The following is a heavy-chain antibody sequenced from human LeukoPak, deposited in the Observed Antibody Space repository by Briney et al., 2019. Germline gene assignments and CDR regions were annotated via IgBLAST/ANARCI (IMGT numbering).Heavy chain of an antibody. CDR2: ISGSGGNT. CDR1: GFTFHDYV. D-gene: IGHD2-15*01. J-gene: IGHJ4*02. Sequence: GGSLRLSCATSGFTFHDYVMHWVRQAPGKGLEWVSGISGSGGNTYYADSVKGRFTISRDNSKNTLYLQMNSLRAEDTAVYYCARWAVVTANYFDYWGQGTLVTVSS. CDR3: ARWAVVTANYFDY. V-gene: IGHV3-23*01.